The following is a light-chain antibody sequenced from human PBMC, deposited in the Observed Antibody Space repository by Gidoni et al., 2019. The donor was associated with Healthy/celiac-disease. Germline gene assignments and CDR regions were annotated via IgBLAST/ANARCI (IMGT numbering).Light chain of an antibody. CDR3: QQYNSYSPWT. V-gene: IGKV1-5*03. Sequence: DIQMTQSPSTLSASVGDRVTITCRASQSISSWLAWYQQKPGKAPKLLIYKASSLESGVPSRFSGSGSGTEFTLTISSLQPDDFATDYCQQYNSYSPWTFXQXTKVEIK. J-gene: IGKJ1*01. CDR2: KAS. CDR1: QSISSW.